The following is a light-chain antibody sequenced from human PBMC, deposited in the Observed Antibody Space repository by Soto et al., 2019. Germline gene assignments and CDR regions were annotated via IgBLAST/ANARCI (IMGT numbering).Light chain of an antibody. Sequence: QSVLTQPRSVSGSPGQSVTISCTGTSNDVGAYHYVSWYQHHPGKAPKLIIYDVTQRPSGIPDRFSGSKSGTTASLTISGLQADDEADYHCCSYADNYFYVFGTGTKLTVL. CDR1: SNDVGAYHY. V-gene: IGLV2-11*01. CDR2: DVT. J-gene: IGLJ1*01. CDR3: CSYADNYFYV.